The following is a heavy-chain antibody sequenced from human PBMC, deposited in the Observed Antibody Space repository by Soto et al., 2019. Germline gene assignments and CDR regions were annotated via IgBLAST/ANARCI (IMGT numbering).Heavy chain of an antibody. J-gene: IGHJ3*02. D-gene: IGHD7-27*01. CDR3: ARDYTKLPGDSAFDI. CDR2: IIPIFGTA. V-gene: IGHV1-69*01. Sequence: QVQLVQSGAEVKKPGSSVKVSCKASGGTFSSYAISWVRQAPGQGLEWMGGIIPIFGTANYAQKFQGRVTITADEYPSTAYMELSSRRTEDTAVYYCARDYTKLPGDSAFDIWGQGTMVTVSS. CDR1: GGTFSSYA.